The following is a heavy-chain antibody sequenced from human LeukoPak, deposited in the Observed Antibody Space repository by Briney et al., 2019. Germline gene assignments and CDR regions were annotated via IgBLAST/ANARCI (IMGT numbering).Heavy chain of an antibody. CDR1: GGSVSSGGHY. V-gene: IGHV4-61*08. D-gene: IGHD6-13*01. Sequence: SETLSLTCTVSGGSVSSGGHYWSWIRQPPGKGLGWIGYMHNSGTPNYSPSLMSRVTMSADTSKNQFSLNLSSVTAADTAVYYCVRVPAAGTGPDSWGQGTLVSVSS. J-gene: IGHJ4*02. CDR2: MHNSGTP. CDR3: VRVPAAGTGPDS.